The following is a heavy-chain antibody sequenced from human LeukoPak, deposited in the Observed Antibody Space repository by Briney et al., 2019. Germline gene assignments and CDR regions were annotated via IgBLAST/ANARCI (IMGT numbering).Heavy chain of an antibody. J-gene: IGHJ5*01. D-gene: IGHD2-2*02. Sequence: SETLSLTCTVSGGSISSYYWSWIRQPPGKGLEWIGYIYYSGSTNYNPSLKNRVTISVDTSKNQFSLKLNSVTAADTAVYYCARGLCSSTSCYRLTFDSWGQGTLVTVSS. V-gene: IGHV4-59*01. CDR2: IYYSGST. CDR1: GGSISSYY. CDR3: ARGLCSSTSCYRLTFDS.